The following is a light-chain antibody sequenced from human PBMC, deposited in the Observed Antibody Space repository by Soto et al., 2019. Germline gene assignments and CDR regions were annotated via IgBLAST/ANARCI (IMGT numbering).Light chain of an antibody. J-gene: IGLJ1*01. CDR2: EVS. V-gene: IGLV2-14*01. Sequence: QSALTQPASVSGSPGQSITISCTGTSSDVGGYNYVSWYQQHPRKAPKLMIYEVSDRPSGVSDRFSGSKSGNTASLTISGLQAEDEADYYCSSFTTSNTLVFGTGTKLTVL. CDR1: SSDVGGYNY. CDR3: SSFTTSNTLV.